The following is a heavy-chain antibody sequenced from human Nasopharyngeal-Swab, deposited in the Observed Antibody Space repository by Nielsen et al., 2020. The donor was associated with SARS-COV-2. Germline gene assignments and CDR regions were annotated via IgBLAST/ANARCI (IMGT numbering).Heavy chain of an antibody. CDR2: ISSSGSTI. CDR1: GFTFSDYY. Sequence: GESLKISCAASGFTFSDYYMSWIRQAPGKGLEWVSYISSSGSTIYCADSVKGRFTISRDNAKNSLYLQMNSLRAEDTAVYYCARVPRAYYDILTGYSSTYYFDYWGQGTLVTVSS. V-gene: IGHV3-11*01. D-gene: IGHD3-9*01. CDR3: ARVPRAYYDILTGYSSTYYFDY. J-gene: IGHJ4*02.